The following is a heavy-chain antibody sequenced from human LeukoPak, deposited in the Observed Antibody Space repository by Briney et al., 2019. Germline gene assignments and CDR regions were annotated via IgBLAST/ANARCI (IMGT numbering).Heavy chain of an antibody. Sequence: GGSLRLSCAASGFIFNNYAMNWVRQAPGKGLEWVSSISASGDRRYYADSVKGRFTISRDNSRNTVYLQINSLRAEDTAIYHCAKPRYAGYSTNWYPIDYWGQGTLVTVSS. CDR3: AKPRYAGYSTNWYPIDY. V-gene: IGHV3-23*01. D-gene: IGHD6-13*01. J-gene: IGHJ4*02. CDR2: ISASGDRR. CDR1: GFIFNNYA.